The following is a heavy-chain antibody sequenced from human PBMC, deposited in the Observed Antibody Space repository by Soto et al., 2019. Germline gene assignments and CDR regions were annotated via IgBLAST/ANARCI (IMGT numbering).Heavy chain of an antibody. CDR3: ARSYGSSWYMTFDY. Sequence: QVQLQQWGAGLLKPSETLSLTCAVYGESFSGYYWSWIRQPPGKGLEWIGEINHSGSTNYNPFLKSRVTISVDTSKNRFSLKLSSVTAADTAVYYCARSYGSSWYMTFDYWGQGTLVTVSS. D-gene: IGHD6-13*01. J-gene: IGHJ4*02. V-gene: IGHV4-34*01. CDR1: GESFSGYY. CDR2: INHSGST.